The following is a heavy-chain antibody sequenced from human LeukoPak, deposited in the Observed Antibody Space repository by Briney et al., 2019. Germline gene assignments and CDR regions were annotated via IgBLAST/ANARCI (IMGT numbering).Heavy chain of an antibody. CDR1: GFTFSTYA. Sequence: PGGSLRLSCAASGFTFSTYAMNWVRQAPGKGLEWVSYISSSGSTIYYADSVKGRFTISRDNAKNSLYLQMNSLRAEDTAVYYCARDPLQYSSSWYDSSFDYWGQGTLVTVSS. CDR3: ARDPLQYSSSWYDSSFDY. V-gene: IGHV3-48*03. CDR2: ISSSGSTI. D-gene: IGHD6-13*01. J-gene: IGHJ4*02.